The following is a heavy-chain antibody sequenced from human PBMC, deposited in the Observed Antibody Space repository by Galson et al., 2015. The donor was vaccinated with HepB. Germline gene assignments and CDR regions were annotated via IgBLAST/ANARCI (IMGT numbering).Heavy chain of an antibody. CDR1: GFTFSSYA. V-gene: IGHV3-23*01. CDR3: AKMGCGGDCYRGGDYYYGMDV. Sequence: SLRLSCAASGFTFSSYAMSWVRQAPGKGLEWVSAISGSGGSTYYADSVKGRFTISRDNSKNTLYLQMNSLRAEDTAVYYCAKMGCGGDCYRGGDYYYGMDVWGQGTTVTVSS. J-gene: IGHJ6*02. D-gene: IGHD2-21*02. CDR2: ISGSGGST.